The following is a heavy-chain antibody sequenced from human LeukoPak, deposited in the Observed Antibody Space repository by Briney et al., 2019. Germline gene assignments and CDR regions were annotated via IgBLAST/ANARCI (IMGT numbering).Heavy chain of an antibody. CDR2: TYYRSKWNN. CDR1: GDSVSTNSAT. Sequence: SQALSLTCAISGDSVSTNSATWTWLRQSPSRGLEWLGRTYYRSKWNNDYAVSMKSRITINPDTSKNQFSLQLNSVTPEDTAVYYCARLVGASWFDSWGQGTLVTVSS. V-gene: IGHV6-1*01. CDR3: ARLVGASWFDS. D-gene: IGHD1-26*01. J-gene: IGHJ5*01.